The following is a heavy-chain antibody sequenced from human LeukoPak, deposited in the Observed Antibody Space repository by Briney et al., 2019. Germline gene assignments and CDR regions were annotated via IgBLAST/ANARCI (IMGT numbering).Heavy chain of an antibody. V-gene: IGHV5-10-1*01. D-gene: IGHD2-2*01. CDR2: IDPSDSYT. J-gene: IGHJ4*02. CDR3: ARQGCSSTNCFEFSG. Sequence: GESLKISCKGSGYTFTSYWINWVRQMPGKGLEWMGRIDPSDSYTNYSPSFQGHVTISADKSISTAYLQWSSLKASDTAMYYCARQGCSSTNCFEFSGWGQGTLVTVSS. CDR1: GYTFTSYW.